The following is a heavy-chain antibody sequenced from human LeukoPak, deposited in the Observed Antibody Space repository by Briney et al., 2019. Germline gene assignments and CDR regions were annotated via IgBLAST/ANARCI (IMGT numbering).Heavy chain of an antibody. Sequence: KSGESLKISCKTSGYSFNTYWIAWVRQMPGKGLEWMGIIYPDDSVARYSPSFQGQVTISVDKSITTAYLQWSSLKTSDTAMYYCARFARYSITIFGVLDYYGMDVWGQGTTVTVSS. CDR3: ARFARYSITIFGVLDYYGMDV. D-gene: IGHD3-3*01. CDR1: GYSFNTYW. V-gene: IGHV5-51*01. CDR2: IYPDDSVA. J-gene: IGHJ6*02.